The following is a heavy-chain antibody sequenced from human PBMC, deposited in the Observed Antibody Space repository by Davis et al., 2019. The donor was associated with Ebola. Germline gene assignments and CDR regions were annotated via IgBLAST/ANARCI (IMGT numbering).Heavy chain of an antibody. CDR3: ARDMYYYDSSGYYSFYFDY. V-gene: IGHV3-21*01. CDR2: ISSSSSYI. CDR1: GFTFSSYS. D-gene: IGHD3-22*01. J-gene: IGHJ4*02. Sequence: GGSLRLSCAASGFTFSSYSMNWVRQAPGKGLEWVSSISSSSSYIYYADSVTGRFTISRDNAKNSLYLQMNSLRAEDTAVYYCARDMYYYDSSGYYSFYFDYWGQGTLVTVSS.